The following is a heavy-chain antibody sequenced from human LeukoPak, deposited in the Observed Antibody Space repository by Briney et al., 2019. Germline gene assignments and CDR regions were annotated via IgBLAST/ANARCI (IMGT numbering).Heavy chain of an antibody. Sequence: GGSLRLSCAAAGFTFSGYDMHWLRRATGKGLEWVSAIGTDGAPYYADSVKGRFTISRDKSKNTLYLQMNSLRAEDTGVYYCARGVGSASYYGMDVWGQGTTVTVSS. CDR2: IGTDGAP. CDR3: ARGVGSASYYGMDV. CDR1: GFTFSGYD. D-gene: IGHD2-2*01. J-gene: IGHJ6*02. V-gene: IGHV3-13*05.